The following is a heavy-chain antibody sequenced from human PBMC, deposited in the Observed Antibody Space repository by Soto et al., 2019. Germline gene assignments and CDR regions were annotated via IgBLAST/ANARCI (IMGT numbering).Heavy chain of an antibody. CDR2: IKSKTDGGTT. D-gene: IGHD2-2*01. V-gene: IGHV3-15*01. J-gene: IGHJ6*02. CDR3: TTDFDIVVVPAPDGMDV. CDR1: GFTFSNAW. Sequence: GGSLRLSCAASGFTFSNAWMSWVRQAPGKGLEWVGRIKSKTDGGTTDYAAPVKGRFTISRDDSKNTLYLQMNSLKTEDTAVYYCTTDFDIVVVPAPDGMDVWGQGTTVTVSS.